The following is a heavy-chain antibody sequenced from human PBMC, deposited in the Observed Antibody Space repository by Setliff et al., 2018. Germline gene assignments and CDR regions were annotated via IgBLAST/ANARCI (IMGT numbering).Heavy chain of an antibody. CDR3: VKEGIAATGTAFDI. J-gene: IGHJ3*02. Sequence: GGSLRLSCAASGFTFSAYGMHWVRQAPGKGLEWVAAVSYDGSNKWYADSVKGRFTISRDNSKNTLYLQLNSLRPEDTAVYYCVKEGIAATGTAFDIWGQGTMVTVSS. CDR2: VSYDGSNK. D-gene: IGHD6-13*01. V-gene: IGHV3-30*18. CDR1: GFTFSAYG.